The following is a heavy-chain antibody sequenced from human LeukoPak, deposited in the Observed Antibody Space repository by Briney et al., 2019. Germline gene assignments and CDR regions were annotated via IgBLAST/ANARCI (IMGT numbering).Heavy chain of an antibody. D-gene: IGHD4-23*01. Sequence: PGGSLRLSCAASGFTFSSYAMSAVRQAPGKGVECVSAISGSGGSTYYAHSVKGRFTISRDNPKNTLYLQMNSLTPGERPGYSFPKDRHTVLTPVDYWRQGGLVAVSS. CDR3: PKDRHTVLTPVDY. V-gene: IGHV3-23*01. CDR2: ISGSGGST. J-gene: IGHJ4*02. CDR1: GFTFSSYA.